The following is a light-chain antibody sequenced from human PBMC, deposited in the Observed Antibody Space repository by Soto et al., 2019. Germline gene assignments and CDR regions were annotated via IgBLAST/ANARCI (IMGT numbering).Light chain of an antibody. CDR1: QSVSSN. Sequence: EIVMTQSPATLSVSPGERATLSCRASQSVSSNLAWYQQKPGQAPRLLIYGASTRATGIPARFSGSESGTEFTLTISSLQSEDFAVYYCQQYNNWPPLTLGGGTKVEIK. CDR2: GAS. CDR3: QQYNNWPPLT. J-gene: IGKJ4*01. V-gene: IGKV3-15*01.